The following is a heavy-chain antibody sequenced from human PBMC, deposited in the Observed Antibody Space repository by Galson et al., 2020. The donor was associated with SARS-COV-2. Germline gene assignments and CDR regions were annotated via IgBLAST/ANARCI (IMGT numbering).Heavy chain of an antibody. D-gene: IGHD3-3*01. V-gene: IGHV1-24*01. CDR1: GYTLTELS. CDR3: ATAPTIFGDPQGYYCCYGLDV. CDR2: FDPEDGET. Sequence: GESLKISCKVSGYTLTELSMHWVRQAPGKGLEWMGGFDPEDGETIYAQKFQGRVTMTEDTSTDTAYMELSSLRSEDTAVYYCATAPTIFGDPQGYYCCYGLDVWGQGTTVTVSS. J-gene: IGHJ6*02.